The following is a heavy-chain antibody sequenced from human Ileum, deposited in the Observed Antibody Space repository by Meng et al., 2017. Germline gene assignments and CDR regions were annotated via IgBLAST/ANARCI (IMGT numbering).Heavy chain of an antibody. CDR3: ASWGSRNY. D-gene: IGHD7-27*01. J-gene: IGHJ4*02. V-gene: IGHV3-7*03. CDR2: INPDGSEK. CDR1: GFTFSTDW. Sequence: GGSLRLSCAASGFTFSTDWMNWVRQAPGKGLEWVANINPDGSEKRHVDSVKGRFIVSRDNANNALYLQMNSLRVDDTAVYYCASWGSRNYWGQGSLVTVSS.